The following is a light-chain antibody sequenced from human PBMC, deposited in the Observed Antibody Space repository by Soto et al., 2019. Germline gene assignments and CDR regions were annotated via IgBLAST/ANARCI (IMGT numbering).Light chain of an antibody. J-gene: IGKJ1*01. CDR3: QQYDSYPWT. CDR2: DVS. CDR1: QRISSW. V-gene: IGKV1-5*01. Sequence: AFVGDRVTITCRASQRISSWLAWYQQKPGKAPKFLIYDVSTLESGVPSRFSGSGSGTEFTLTISSLQPDDFATYFCQQYDSYPWTFGQGTKVDIK.